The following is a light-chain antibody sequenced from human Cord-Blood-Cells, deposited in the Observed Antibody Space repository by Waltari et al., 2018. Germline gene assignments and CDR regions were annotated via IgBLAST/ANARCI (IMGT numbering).Light chain of an antibody. V-gene: IGLV1-47*01. J-gene: IGLJ2*01. Sequence: QSVLPQPPSASGTPGQRATISCSGSSSNIGSNYVYWYQQPPGPAPKLLIYMNNQRPSGLPDRFSGSKSGTSASLAISGLRSEDEADYYCAAWDDSLSGVVFGGGTKLTVL. CDR2: MNN. CDR1: SSNIGSNY. CDR3: AAWDDSLSGVV.